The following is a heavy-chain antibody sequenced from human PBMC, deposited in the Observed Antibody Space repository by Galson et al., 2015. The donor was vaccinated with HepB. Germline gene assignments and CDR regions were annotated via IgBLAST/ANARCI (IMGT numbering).Heavy chain of an antibody. J-gene: IGHJ6*02. V-gene: IGHV3-30*18. CDR1: GFTFSSYG. D-gene: IGHD2-21*01. Sequence: SLRLSCAASGFTFSSYGMHWVRQAPGKGLEWVAVISYDGSNKYYADSVKGRFTISRDNSKNTLYLQMNSLRAEDTAVYYCAKDLGWCYYYYGMNVWGQGTTDTVSS. CDR2: ISYDGSNK. CDR3: AKDLGWCYYYYGMNV.